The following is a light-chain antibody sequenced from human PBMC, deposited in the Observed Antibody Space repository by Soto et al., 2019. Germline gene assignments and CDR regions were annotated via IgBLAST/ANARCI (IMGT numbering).Light chain of an antibody. CDR3: SSYTSSSTYV. V-gene: IGLV2-14*01. CDR1: SSDVGGYNY. CDR2: EVS. J-gene: IGLJ1*01. Sequence: QSALTQPASVSGSPGQSITISCTGTSSDVGGYNYVSWYQQHPGKAPKLMIYEVSNRPSGVSNRFSGSKSGNTASLTISGLQADDEADYYCSSYTSSSTYVFGPGTKLTVL.